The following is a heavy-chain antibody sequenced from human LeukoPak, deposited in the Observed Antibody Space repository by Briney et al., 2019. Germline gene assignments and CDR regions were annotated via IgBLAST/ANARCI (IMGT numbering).Heavy chain of an antibody. V-gene: IGHV3-48*03. Sequence: GGSLRLSCAASGFTFSPYEMNWVRQAPGKGLEWVSYISGSGSTIYYADSVKGRFTISRDNAKNSLYLQMNSLGAEDTALYYCARGDDYSGYGHTRFDYWGQGTLVTVSS. J-gene: IGHJ4*02. CDR2: ISGSGSTI. CDR3: ARGDDYSGYGHTRFDY. D-gene: IGHD3-16*01. CDR1: GFTFSPYE.